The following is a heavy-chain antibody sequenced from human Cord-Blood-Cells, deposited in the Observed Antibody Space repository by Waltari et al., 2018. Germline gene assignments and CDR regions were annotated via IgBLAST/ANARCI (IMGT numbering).Heavy chain of an antibody. CDR1: GGTFSSYA. Sequence: QVQLVQSGAEVKKPGSSVKVSCKASGGTFSSYAISWVRQAPGQGLEWMGGIIPIFGTANYAQKFQGSVTITADKSTSTAYMELSSLRSEDTAVYYCARAQPGIVVVPAAMSAFDIWGQGTMVTVSS. CDR2: IIPIFGTA. V-gene: IGHV1-69*06. J-gene: IGHJ3*02. CDR3: ARAQPGIVVVPAAMSAFDI. D-gene: IGHD2-2*01.